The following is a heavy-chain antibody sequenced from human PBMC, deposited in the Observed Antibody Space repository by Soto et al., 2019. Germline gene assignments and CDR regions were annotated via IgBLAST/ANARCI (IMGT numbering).Heavy chain of an antibody. D-gene: IGHD3-10*01. CDR2: IYHSGST. CDR1: GGSISSGGYS. V-gene: IGHV4-30-2*01. CDR3: ARDGSGSYSNWFDP. Sequence: SETLSFTCAVSGGSISSGGYSWSWIRQPPGKGLEWIGYIYHSGSTYYNPSLKSRVTISVDRSKNQFSLKLSSVTAADTAVYYCARDGSGSYSNWFDPWGQGTLVTVSS. J-gene: IGHJ5*02.